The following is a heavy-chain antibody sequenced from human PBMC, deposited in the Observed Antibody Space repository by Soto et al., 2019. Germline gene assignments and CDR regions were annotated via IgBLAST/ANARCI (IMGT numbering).Heavy chain of an antibody. V-gene: IGHV4-4*02. CDR3: ARVWTTVTNWFDP. CDR1: GGSISSRNW. CDR2: IYHSGST. Sequence: TLSLTCAVSGGSISSRNWWSWVRQPPGKGLEWIGEIYHSGSTNYNPSLKSRVTISVDKSKNQFSLKLSSVTAADTAVYYCARVWTTVTNWFDPWGQGTLVTVSS. J-gene: IGHJ5*02. D-gene: IGHD4-17*01.